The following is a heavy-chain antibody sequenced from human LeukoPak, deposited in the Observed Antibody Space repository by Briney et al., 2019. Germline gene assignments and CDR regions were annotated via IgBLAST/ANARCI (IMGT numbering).Heavy chain of an antibody. CDR1: GYSFTSYW. CDR3: ASSSYYDSSGYSPYYFDY. Sequence: GESLKISCKGSGYSFTSYWIGWVRQMPGKGLEWMGIIYPGDSDTRYSPSFQGQVTISADKSISTAYLQWSSLKASDTAMYYCASSSYYDSSGYSPYYFDYWGQGTLVTVSS. D-gene: IGHD3-22*01. J-gene: IGHJ4*02. V-gene: IGHV5-51*01. CDR2: IYPGDSDT.